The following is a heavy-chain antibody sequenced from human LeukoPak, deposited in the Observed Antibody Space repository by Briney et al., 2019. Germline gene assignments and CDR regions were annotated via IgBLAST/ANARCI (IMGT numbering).Heavy chain of an antibody. CDR2: ISWNSGTI. CDR1: GFTFDDYA. D-gene: IGHD1-26*01. V-gene: IGHV3-9*01. CDR3: ARDEISGFYVY. J-gene: IGHJ4*02. Sequence: GRSLRLSCAASGFTFDDYAMHWVRQAPGKGLEWVSGISWNSGTIGYADSVKGRFTISRDNAKNSLYLQMSSLRAEDSAVYFCARDEISGFYVYWGQGTLVTVSS.